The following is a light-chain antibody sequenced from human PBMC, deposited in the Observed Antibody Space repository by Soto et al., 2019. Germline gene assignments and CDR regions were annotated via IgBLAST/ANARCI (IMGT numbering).Light chain of an antibody. CDR3: SSYTSSSTLV. CDR2: DVS. CDR1: SSDVGGYNY. J-gene: IGLJ2*01. V-gene: IGLV2-14*01. Sequence: QSALTQPASVSGYPGQSITISCTGTSSDVGGYNYVSWYQQHPGKAPKLMIYDVSNRPSGVSNRVSGAKSGNTASLTISGLQADDESDYYCSSYTSSSTLVFGGGTKLTVL.